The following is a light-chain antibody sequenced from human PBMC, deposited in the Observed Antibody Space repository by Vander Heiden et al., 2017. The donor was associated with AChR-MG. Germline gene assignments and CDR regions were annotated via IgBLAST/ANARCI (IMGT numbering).Light chain of an antibody. J-gene: IGKJ4*01. CDR2: GAS. CDR1: QSVTSN. CDR3: QQYKNRPPLT. Sequence: EIVMTQSPATLSASPGERATLSCRASQSVTSNLAWYQQKPGQAPRLLIYGASTRATGIPARFSGSGSGTEFTLTISSLQSEDFAVYYCQQYKNRPPLTFGGRTKVEIK. V-gene: IGKV3-15*01.